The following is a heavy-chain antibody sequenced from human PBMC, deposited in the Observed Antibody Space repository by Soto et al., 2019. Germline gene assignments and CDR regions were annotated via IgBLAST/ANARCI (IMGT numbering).Heavy chain of an antibody. D-gene: IGHD5-12*01. CDR1: GGSISSYY. V-gene: IGHV4-59*08. Sequence: SETLSLTCTVSGGSISSYYWSWIRQPPGKGLEWIGYIYYSGRTNYNPSLKSRVTISVDTSKNQFSLKLSSVTAADTAVYYCARQGPWVARGVDYWGQGTLVTVSS. J-gene: IGHJ4*02. CDR3: ARQGPWVARGVDY. CDR2: IYYSGRT.